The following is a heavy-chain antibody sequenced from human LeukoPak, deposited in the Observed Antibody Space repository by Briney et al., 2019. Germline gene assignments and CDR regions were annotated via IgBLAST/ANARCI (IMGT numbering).Heavy chain of an antibody. CDR3: ARTYSSGQGAYY. D-gene: IGHD3-22*01. CDR1: GDSISSSGCY. J-gene: IGHJ1*01. Sequence: SETLSLTCTVSGDSISSSGCYWAWLRQPPGKGLEWIGSIHYSGNTYYNPSLKSRVTVSVDTSKNQFSLKLNSVTAADTAVYYCARTYSSGQGAYYWGQGTLVTVSS. CDR2: IHYSGNT. V-gene: IGHV4-39*07.